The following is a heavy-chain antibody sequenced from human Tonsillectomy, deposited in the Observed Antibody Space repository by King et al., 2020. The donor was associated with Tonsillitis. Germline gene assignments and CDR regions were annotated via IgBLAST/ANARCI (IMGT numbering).Heavy chain of an antibody. D-gene: IGHD3-22*01. CDR3: AREGETSGYYWSYFDY. Sequence: VQLVESGGGVVQPGRSLSLSCAPSGFTFSTYSMHWVRQAPGKGLEWVAVISYDGSNKYYADSVKGRFTISRDNSKNTLYLQMNSLRAEDTAVYYCAREGETSGYYWSYFDYWGQGTLVTVSS. CDR1: GFTFSTYS. J-gene: IGHJ4*02. CDR2: ISYDGSNK. V-gene: IGHV3-30*04.